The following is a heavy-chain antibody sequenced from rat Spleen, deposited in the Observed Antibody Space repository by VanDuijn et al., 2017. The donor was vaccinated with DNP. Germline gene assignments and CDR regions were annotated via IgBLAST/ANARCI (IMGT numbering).Heavy chain of an antibody. D-gene: IGHD1-2*01. V-gene: IGHV3-1*01. Sequence: EVQLQESGPGLVKPSQSLSLTCSVTGYSITSNYWAWIRKFPGNKMEWMGYISYSGYTGYNPSLKSRISIARDTSKNQFFLQLNSVTTEDTATYYCAKHSSYIYPYYFDYWGQGVMVTVSS. CDR1: GYSITSNY. J-gene: IGHJ2*01. CDR2: ISYSGYT. CDR3: AKHSSYIYPYYFDY.